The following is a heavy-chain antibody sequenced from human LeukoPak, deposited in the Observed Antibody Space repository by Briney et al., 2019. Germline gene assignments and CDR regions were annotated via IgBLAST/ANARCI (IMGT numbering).Heavy chain of an antibody. V-gene: IGHV1-2*02. Sequence: ASVKVSCKASGYTFTGYYMHWVRQAPGQGLEWMGWINPNSGGTNYAQKFQGRVTMTRDTSISTAYMELSRLRSDDTAVHYCARVYCSSTSCYLNWFDPWGQGTLVTVSS. CDR1: GYTFTGYY. J-gene: IGHJ5*02. CDR2: INPNSGGT. CDR3: ARVYCSSTSCYLNWFDP. D-gene: IGHD2-2*01.